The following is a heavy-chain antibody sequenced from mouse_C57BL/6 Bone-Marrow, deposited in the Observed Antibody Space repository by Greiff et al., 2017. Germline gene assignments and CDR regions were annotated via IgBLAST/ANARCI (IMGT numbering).Heavy chain of an antibody. CDR1: GYTFTSYG. CDR3: ARDWWFAY. V-gene: IGHV1-81*01. D-gene: IGHD4-1*01. CDR2: IYPRSGNT. Sequence: QVQLQQSGAELARPGASVKLSCKASGYTFTSYGISWVKQRTGQGLEWIGEIYPRSGNTYYNEKFKGKATLTADKSSSTAYMERRSLTSEDSAVYFCARDWWFAYWGQGTLVTVSA. J-gene: IGHJ3*01.